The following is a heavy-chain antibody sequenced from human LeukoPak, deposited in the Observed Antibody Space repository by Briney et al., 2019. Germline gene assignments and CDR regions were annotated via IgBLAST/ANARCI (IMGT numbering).Heavy chain of an antibody. V-gene: IGHV1-18*04. CDR1: VYTFPSYG. CDR2: ISAYNGNT. J-gene: IGHJ5*02. D-gene: IGHD6-13*01. CDR3: ARDTGIAAAAPRWFDP. Sequence: GASVKVSCKASVYTFPSYGISWVRQAPGQGLEWMGWISAYNGNTNYAQKLQGRVTMTTDTSKTTAYMELRSLRSDDTAVYYCARDTGIAAAAPRWFDPWGQGTLVTVSS.